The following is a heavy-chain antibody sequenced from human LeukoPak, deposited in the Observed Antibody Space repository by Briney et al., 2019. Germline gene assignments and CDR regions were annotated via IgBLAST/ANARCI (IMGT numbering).Heavy chain of an antibody. D-gene: IGHD6-13*01. J-gene: IGHJ4*02. V-gene: IGHV1-2*02. CDR3: AREDIAAAVNSDY. Sequence: GASVKVSCKASGYTFTGYYMHWVRQPPGQGLEWMGWINPNSGGTNYAQKFQGRVTMTRDTSITTAYMELSRLRSGDTAVYYCAREDIAAAVNSDYWGQRTLVTVSS. CDR1: GYTFTGYY. CDR2: INPNSGGT.